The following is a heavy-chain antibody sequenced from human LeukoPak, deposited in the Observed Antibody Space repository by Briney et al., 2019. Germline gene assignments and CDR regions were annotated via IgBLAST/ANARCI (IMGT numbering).Heavy chain of an antibody. CDR2: IKQDGSEK. D-gene: IGHD6-19*01. CDR1: GFTFSSYW. V-gene: IGHV3-7*01. Sequence: GGSLRLSCAASGFTFSSYWMSWVRQAPGKGLEWVANIKQDGSEKYYVDSVKGRFTISRDNAKNSLYLQMNSLRAEDTAVYYCAKVAGTRVLDYWGQGTLVTVSS. CDR3: AKVAGTRVLDY. J-gene: IGHJ4*02.